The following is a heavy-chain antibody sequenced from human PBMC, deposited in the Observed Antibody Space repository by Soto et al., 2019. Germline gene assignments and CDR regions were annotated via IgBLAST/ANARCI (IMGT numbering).Heavy chain of an antibody. D-gene: IGHD2-15*01. Sequence: LSLTCTVSGGSISNGGYYWSWIRQHPGKGLEWIGYIYYSGSTYYNPSLKSRVTISVDTSKNQFSLKLSSVTAADTAVYYCARGRVYCSGGSCYPPTYYYYGMDVWGQGTTVTVSS. CDR2: IYYSGST. J-gene: IGHJ6*02. V-gene: IGHV4-31*03. CDR1: GGSISNGGYY. CDR3: ARGRVYCSGGSCYPPTYYYYGMDV.